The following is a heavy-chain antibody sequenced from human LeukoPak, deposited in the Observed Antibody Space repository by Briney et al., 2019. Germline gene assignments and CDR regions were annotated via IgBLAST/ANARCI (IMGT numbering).Heavy chain of an antibody. Sequence: ASVKVSCKASGYTFTSYGISWVRQAPGQGLEWMGWINAYNGNTNYAQRLQGRVTMTTDTSTSTAYMDLRSLRSDDTAVYYCARSLTHVDTAMVTRYYYYYYYMDVWGKGTTVTVSS. CDR3: ARSLTHVDTAMVTRYYYYYYYMDV. J-gene: IGHJ6*03. D-gene: IGHD5-18*01. CDR2: INAYNGNT. CDR1: GYTFTSYG. V-gene: IGHV1-18*01.